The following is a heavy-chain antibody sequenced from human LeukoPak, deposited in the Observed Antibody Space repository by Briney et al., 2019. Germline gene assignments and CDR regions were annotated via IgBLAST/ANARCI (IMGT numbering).Heavy chain of an antibody. CDR2: IYTSGST. Sequence: PSETLSLTCTVSGGSISSGSYYWSWIRQPAGKGLEWIGRIYTSGSTNYNPSLKSRVTISVDTSKNQFSLKLSSVTAADTAVYYCARFYYGHAFDIWGQGTMVTVSS. V-gene: IGHV4-61*02. CDR3: ARFYYGHAFDI. J-gene: IGHJ3*02. CDR1: GGSISSGSYY. D-gene: IGHD3-10*01.